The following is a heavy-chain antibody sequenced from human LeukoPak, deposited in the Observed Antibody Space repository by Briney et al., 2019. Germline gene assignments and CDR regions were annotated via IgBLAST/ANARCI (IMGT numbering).Heavy chain of an antibody. Sequence: PGGSLRLSCAASGFTFSGYGMRWVRQAPGKGLEWVAFIQYGGSNKYYAHLVRGGITICRDNSKNTLYLQMNSPRAEDTAVYYCAKDCTDSSGYYDAFDIWGQGTMVTVSS. D-gene: IGHD3-22*01. CDR2: IQYGGSNK. J-gene: IGHJ3*02. CDR3: AKDCTDSSGYYDAFDI. CDR1: GFTFSGYG. V-gene: IGHV3-30*02.